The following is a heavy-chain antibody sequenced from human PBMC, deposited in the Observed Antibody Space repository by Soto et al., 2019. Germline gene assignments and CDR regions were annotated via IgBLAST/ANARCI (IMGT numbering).Heavy chain of an antibody. CDR2: IFGGGRM. V-gene: IGHV3-53*01. Sequence: EAQVVESGGGLVQPGGSLRLSCATSGFANNLIWVRQAPGKGLECVSGIFGGGRMYYADSVKGRFITSKDNSNNMVYLQINSLGAEDTAIYYCARPGGNNERAFDLWGRGTVVAVSS. D-gene: IGHD1-26*01. CDR1: GFANN. J-gene: IGHJ3*01. CDR3: ARPGGNNERAFDL.